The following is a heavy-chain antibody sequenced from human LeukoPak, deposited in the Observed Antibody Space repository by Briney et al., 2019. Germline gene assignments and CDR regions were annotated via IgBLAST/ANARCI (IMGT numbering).Heavy chain of an antibody. D-gene: IGHD1-14*01. CDR1: GFTVSSNY. Sequence: PGGSLRLSCAVSGFTVSSNYMNWVRQAPGKGLEWVSVVYSGGSTYYADSVRGRFTISRDNSKNTLYLQMNSLRAEDTAVYYCARDSAYKKFDYWGQGILVTVSS. V-gene: IGHV3-53*01. CDR3: ARDSAYKKFDY. J-gene: IGHJ4*02. CDR2: VYSGGST.